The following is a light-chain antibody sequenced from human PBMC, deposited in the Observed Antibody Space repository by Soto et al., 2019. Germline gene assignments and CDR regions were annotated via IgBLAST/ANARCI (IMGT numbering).Light chain of an antibody. CDR2: EAS. J-gene: IGLJ1*01. V-gene: IGLV2-18*02. CDR1: STDFVSYNR. Sequence: QSALTQPPSVSGSPGQSVTISCTGTSTDFVSYNRVSWYQQPPGTAPKLIIYEASNRPSGVSNRLSGSKSGNTVSLTISGLQAEDEADYYCSSYTSTGHYVFGTGTKLTVL. CDR3: SSYTSTGHYV.